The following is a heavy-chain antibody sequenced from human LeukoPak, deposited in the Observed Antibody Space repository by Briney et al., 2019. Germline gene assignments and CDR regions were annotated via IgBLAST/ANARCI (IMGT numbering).Heavy chain of an antibody. Sequence: GASVKVSCKASGYTFTSYYMHWVRQAPGQGPEWMGVINTSGGSTSYAQKLQGRVTMTRDTSTSTVYMELSSLRSEDTAVYYCARGTGIAAAVTSLFQYWGQGTLVTVSS. CDR2: INTSGGST. D-gene: IGHD6-13*01. CDR1: GYTFTSYY. J-gene: IGHJ1*01. CDR3: ARGTGIAAAVTSLFQY. V-gene: IGHV1-46*04.